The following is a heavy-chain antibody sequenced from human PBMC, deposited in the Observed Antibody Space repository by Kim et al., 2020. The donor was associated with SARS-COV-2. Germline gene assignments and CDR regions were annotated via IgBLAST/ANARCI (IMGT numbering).Heavy chain of an antibody. Sequence: GESLKISCKGSGYSFTSYWISWVRQMPGKGLEWMGRIDPSDSYTNYSPSFQGHVTISADKSISTAYLQWSSLKASDTAMYYCARQTPVYNYYDSSGPDYWGQGTLVTVSA. CDR2: IDPSDSYT. CDR3: ARQTPVYNYYDSSGPDY. D-gene: IGHD3-22*01. J-gene: IGHJ4*02. CDR1: GYSFTSYW. V-gene: IGHV5-10-1*01.